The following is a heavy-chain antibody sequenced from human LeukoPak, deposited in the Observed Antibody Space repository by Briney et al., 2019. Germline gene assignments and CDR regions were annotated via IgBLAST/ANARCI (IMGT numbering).Heavy chain of an antibody. D-gene: IGHD3-10*01. Sequence: GGCLRLSCAVSGFSVTNSYMDWVRQAPGKGLEWVSLIRGSGAALYADSVKGRFTISRDDSKNTVYLQMNSLRVEDTAVYFCVRDRAGTQDWVEFDPWGQGTLSPSPQ. J-gene: IGHJ5*02. CDR2: IRGSGAA. CDR1: GFSVTNSY. V-gene: IGHV3-66*03. CDR3: VRDRAGTQDWVEFDP.